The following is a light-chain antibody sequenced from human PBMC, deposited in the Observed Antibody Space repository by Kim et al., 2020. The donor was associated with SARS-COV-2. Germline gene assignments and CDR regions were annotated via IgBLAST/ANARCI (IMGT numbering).Light chain of an antibody. Sequence: QSALTQPPSASGSPGQSVTISCTGTSSDVGGYNYVSWYQQHPGKAPKLMIYEVSKTPSGVPDRFSGSKSGNTASLTVSGLQAEDEADYYCSPYAGSNVVFGGGTQLTVL. CDR3: SPYAGSNVV. CDR2: EVS. J-gene: IGLJ2*01. CDR1: SSDVGGYNY. V-gene: IGLV2-8*01.